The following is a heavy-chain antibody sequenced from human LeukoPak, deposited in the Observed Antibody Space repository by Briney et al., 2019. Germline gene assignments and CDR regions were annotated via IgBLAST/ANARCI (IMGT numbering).Heavy chain of an antibody. V-gene: IGHV4-59*08. J-gene: IGHJ4*02. CDR3: ARHPFSSPFDY. CDR1: GGSISSYY. Sequence: SETLSLTCTVSGGSISSYYWSWIRLPPGKGLEWIGYIYHTGNSDYNPSLKSRATISLDTSKNQFSLKLTSVTAADTAVYFCARHPFSSPFDYWGQGTLVTVSS. CDR2: IYHTGNS.